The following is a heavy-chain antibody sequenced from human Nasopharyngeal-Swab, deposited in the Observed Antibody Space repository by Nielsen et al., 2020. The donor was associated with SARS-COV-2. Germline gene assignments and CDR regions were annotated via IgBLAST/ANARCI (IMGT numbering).Heavy chain of an antibody. D-gene: IGHD2-2*01. V-gene: IGHV1-18*01. CDR2: ISAYNGNT. Sequence: ASVKVSCKASGYTFTSYGISWVRQAPGQGLEWMGWISAYNGNTNYAQKLQGRVTMTTDISTSTAYMELKSLRSDDTAVYYCARQYTVVVPALYYYGMDVWGQGTTVTVSS. CDR1: GYTFTSYG. CDR3: ARQYTVVVPALYYYGMDV. J-gene: IGHJ6*02.